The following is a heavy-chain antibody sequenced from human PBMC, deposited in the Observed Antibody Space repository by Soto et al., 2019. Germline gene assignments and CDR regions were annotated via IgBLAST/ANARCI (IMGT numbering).Heavy chain of an antibody. Sequence: SQTLSLTCAISVDSVSSNSAAWNWIRPSPSRGLEWLGRTYYRSKWYNDYAVSVKSRITINPDTSKNQFSLQLNSVTPEDTAVYYCARDHRMATIGAYYYYGMDVWGQGTTVTVSS. V-gene: IGHV6-1*01. J-gene: IGHJ6*02. CDR1: VDSVSSNSAA. CDR3: ARDHRMATIGAYYYYGMDV. CDR2: TYYRSKWYN. D-gene: IGHD5-12*01.